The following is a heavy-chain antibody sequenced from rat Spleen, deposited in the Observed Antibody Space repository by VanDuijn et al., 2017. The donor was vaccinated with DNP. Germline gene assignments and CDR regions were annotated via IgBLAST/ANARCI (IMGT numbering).Heavy chain of an antibody. D-gene: IGHD4-6*01. CDR1: GFSLTSYH. V-gene: IGHV2-27*01. J-gene: IGHJ2*01. CDR2: IQSGGST. CDR3: ARFGY. Sequence: QVQLKESGPGLVQPSQTLSLTCTVSGFSLTSYHVHWVRQPPGKGLEWMGRIQSGGSTDYNSALKSRLSISRDTSKSQVFLKMNSVQTEDTAMYFCARFGYWGQGVMVTVSS.